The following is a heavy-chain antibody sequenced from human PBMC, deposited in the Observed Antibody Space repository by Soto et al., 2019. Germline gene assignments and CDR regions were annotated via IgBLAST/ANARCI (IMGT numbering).Heavy chain of an antibody. J-gene: IGHJ4*02. CDR2: ISPEGSEK. CDR3: ARAPIDY. Sequence: EVQLVESGGGLVQPGGSLRLSCAVSGFIFSDYWMTWVRQAPGKGLEWVATISPEGSEKYYVDSLKGRFTISRDNAKNSLYLQMISLRADDTALYYCARAPIDYWGRGTLITVSS. CDR1: GFIFSDYW. V-gene: IGHV3-7*03.